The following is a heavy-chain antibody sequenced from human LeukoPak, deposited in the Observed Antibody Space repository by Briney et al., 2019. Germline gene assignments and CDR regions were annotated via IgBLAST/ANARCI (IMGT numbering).Heavy chain of an antibody. CDR2: ISSSSSYI. D-gene: IGHD3-3*01. Sequence: GGSLRLSCAASGFTFSSYSMNWVRQAPGKGLEWVSSISSSSSYIYYADSVKGRFTISRDNAKNSLYLQMNSLRAEDTALYYCARISVFGVVHYYFDYWGQGTLVTVSS. CDR3: ARISVFGVVHYYFDY. J-gene: IGHJ4*02. CDR1: GFTFSSYS. V-gene: IGHV3-21*04.